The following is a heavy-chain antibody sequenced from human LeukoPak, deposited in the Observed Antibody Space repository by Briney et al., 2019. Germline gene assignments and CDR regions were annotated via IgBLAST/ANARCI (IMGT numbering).Heavy chain of an antibody. V-gene: IGHV4-59*12. CDR1: GGSISSYY. J-gene: IGHJ4*02. Sequence: SETLSLTCTVSGGSISSYYWSWIRQPPGKGLEWIGYIYYSGSTNYNPSLKSRVTISVDTSKNQFSLKLSSVTAADTAIYYCVRLDYSNFFDYWGQGNLVTVSS. D-gene: IGHD4-11*01. CDR3: VRLDYSNFFDY. CDR2: IYYSGST.